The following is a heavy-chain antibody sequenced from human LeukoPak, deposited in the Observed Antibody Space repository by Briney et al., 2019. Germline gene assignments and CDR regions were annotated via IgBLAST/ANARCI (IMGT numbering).Heavy chain of an antibody. CDR3: AKSPVDSSGLP. D-gene: IGHD6-25*01. J-gene: IGHJ5*02. V-gene: IGHV3-23*01. CDR1: GFTFSSYA. CDR2: ISGSGAST. Sequence: PGGPLRLSCAASGFTFSSYAMSWVRQAPGKGLEWVSAISGSGASTYYAASVKGRFTTSRDNSKNTLYLQMNSLRAEDTAVYYCAKSPVDSSGLPWGQGTLVTVSS.